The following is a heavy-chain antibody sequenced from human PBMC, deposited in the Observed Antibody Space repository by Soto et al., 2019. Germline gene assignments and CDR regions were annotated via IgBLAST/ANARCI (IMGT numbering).Heavy chain of an antibody. Sequence: LSLTCTVSGGSISSYYWSWIRQPPGKGLEWIGYIYYSGSTNYNPSLKSRVTISVDRSKNQFSLKLSSVTAADTAVYYCARWWMYAPRFDPWGPGTLVTVSS. CDR1: GGSISSYY. D-gene: IGHD2-8*01. J-gene: IGHJ5*02. V-gene: IGHV4-59*12. CDR3: ARWWMYAPRFDP. CDR2: IYYSGST.